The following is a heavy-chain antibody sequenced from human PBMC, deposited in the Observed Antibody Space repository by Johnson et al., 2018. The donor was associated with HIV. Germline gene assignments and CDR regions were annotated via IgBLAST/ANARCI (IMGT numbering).Heavy chain of an antibody. D-gene: IGHD1-26*01. CDR1: GFIFSNYW. CDR2: IYSGGST. J-gene: IGHJ3*02. V-gene: IGHV3-66*02. CDR3: ARDLLIAWDLKGDAFDI. Sequence: VQLVESGGDSVQPGGSLRLSCAASGFIFSNYWMHWVRQAPGKGLEWVSVIYSGGSTYYADSVKGRFTISRDNSKNTLYLQMNSLRAEDTAVYYCARDLLIAWDLKGDAFDIWGQGTMVTVS.